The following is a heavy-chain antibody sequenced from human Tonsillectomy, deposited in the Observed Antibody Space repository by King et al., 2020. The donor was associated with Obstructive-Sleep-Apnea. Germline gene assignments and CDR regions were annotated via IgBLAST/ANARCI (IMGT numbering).Heavy chain of an antibody. CDR1: GGSISSYY. Sequence: LQESGPGLVKPSETLSLTCTVSGGSISSYYWSWIRQPPGKGLEWIGYIYYSGSTNYNPSLKSRVTISVETSKNQFSLKLSSVTAADTAVYYCASTYYYGSGSYFPFDYWGQGTLVTVSS. CDR3: ASTYYYGSGSYFPFDY. J-gene: IGHJ4*02. V-gene: IGHV4-59*01. CDR2: IYYSGST. D-gene: IGHD3-10*01.